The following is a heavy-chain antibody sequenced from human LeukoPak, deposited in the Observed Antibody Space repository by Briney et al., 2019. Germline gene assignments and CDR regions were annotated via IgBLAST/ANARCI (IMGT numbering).Heavy chain of an antibody. CDR1: GGSINSYY. CDR2: IYYSGST. V-gene: IGHV4-59*12. Sequence: SETLSLTCTVSGGSINSYYWSWIRQPPGRGLEWIGYIYYSGSTNYNPSLKSRVTISVDKSKNQFSLKLSSVTAADTAVYYCARSALGYCSSTSCRSFDYWGQGTLVTVSS. J-gene: IGHJ4*02. CDR3: ARSALGYCSSTSCRSFDY. D-gene: IGHD2-2*01.